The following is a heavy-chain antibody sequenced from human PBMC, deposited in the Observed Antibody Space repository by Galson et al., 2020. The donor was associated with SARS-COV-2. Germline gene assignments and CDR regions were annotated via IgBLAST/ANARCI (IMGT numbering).Heavy chain of an antibody. CDR3: AKLAEGRRTSEDY. CDR1: RGSISGHY. Sequence: ETSETLSLTYTVTRGSISGHYCSWIQQPPGKGLEWLGYVSDSGSANYNPSLKSRVTISLDTPKKQFSLKVKSATAADTAVYYCAKLAEGRRTSEDYWGQGTLVTVSS. D-gene: IGHD3-3*02. J-gene: IGHJ4*02. CDR2: VSDSGSA. V-gene: IGHV4-59*08.